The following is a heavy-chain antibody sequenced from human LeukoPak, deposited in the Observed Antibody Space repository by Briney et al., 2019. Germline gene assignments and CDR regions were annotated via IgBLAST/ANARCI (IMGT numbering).Heavy chain of an antibody. V-gene: IGHV4-39*01. D-gene: IGHD4-11*01. J-gene: IGHJ4*02. CDR3: ARHFYSNPSSDFFDY. CDR1: GGSISSSSYY. CDR2: IYYSGST. Sequence: SETLSLTCTVSGGSISSSSYYWGWIRQPPGKGLEWIGSIYYSGSTYYNPSLKSRVTISVDTSKNQFSLKLSSVTAADTAVYYCARHFYSNPSSDFFDYWGQGTLVTVSS.